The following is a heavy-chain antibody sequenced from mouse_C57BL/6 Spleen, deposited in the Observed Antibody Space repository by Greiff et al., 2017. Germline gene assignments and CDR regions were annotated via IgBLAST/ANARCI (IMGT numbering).Heavy chain of an antibody. Sequence: QVQLKQPGAELVRPGSSVKLSCKASGYTFTSYWMHWVKQRPIQGLEWIGNIDPSDSETHYNQKFKDKATLTVDKSSSTAYMQLSSLTSEDSAVYYCARSGDGSDYWGQGTTLTVSS. V-gene: IGHV1-52*01. CDR1: GYTFTSYW. J-gene: IGHJ2*01. CDR2: IDPSDSET. D-gene: IGHD1-1*01. CDR3: ARSGDGSDY.